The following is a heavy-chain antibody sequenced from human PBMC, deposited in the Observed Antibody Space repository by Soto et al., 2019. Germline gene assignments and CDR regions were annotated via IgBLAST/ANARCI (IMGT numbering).Heavy chain of an antibody. CDR3: ARDTGTVTPTFDY. D-gene: IGHD4-17*01. V-gene: IGHV4-34*01. CDR2: INHSGST. J-gene: IGHJ4*02. Sequence: SETLSLTCAVYGGSFSGYYWSWIRQPPGKGLEWIGEINHSGSTNYNPSLKSRVTISVDTSKNQFSLKLSSVTAADTAVYYCARDTGTVTPTFDYWGQGTLVTVSS. CDR1: GGSFSGYY.